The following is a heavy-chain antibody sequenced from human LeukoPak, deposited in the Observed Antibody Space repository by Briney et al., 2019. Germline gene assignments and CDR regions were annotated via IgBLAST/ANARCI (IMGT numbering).Heavy chain of an antibody. V-gene: IGHV1-2*02. J-gene: IGHJ4*02. CDR1: GYPFTGYY. CDR2: INPNSGGT. D-gene: IGHD4-17*01. CDR3: ARLATVTSDDY. Sequence: ASVKVSFRASGYPFTGYYMHWVRQAPGQGLEWMGWINPNSGGTNYAQKFRGRVTMTRDTSISTAYMELSRLRSDDTAVYYCARLATVTSDDYWGQGTLVTVSS.